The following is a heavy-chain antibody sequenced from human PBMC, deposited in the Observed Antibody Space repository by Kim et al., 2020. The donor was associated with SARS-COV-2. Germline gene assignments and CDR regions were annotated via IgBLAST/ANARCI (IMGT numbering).Heavy chain of an antibody. V-gene: IGHV1-3*01. D-gene: IGHD3-9*01. Sequence: ASVKVSCKASGYTFTRYRIHWLRQAPGQRLEWMGWIDAGTGNTKEAQKFQGRVTITRDTSASTAYMQLISLRSEDTALYYCARVSLTPDWFLFYYWFQGT. CDR3: ARVSLTPDWFLFYY. J-gene: IGHJ4*02. CDR1: GYTFTRYR. CDR2: IDAGTGNT.